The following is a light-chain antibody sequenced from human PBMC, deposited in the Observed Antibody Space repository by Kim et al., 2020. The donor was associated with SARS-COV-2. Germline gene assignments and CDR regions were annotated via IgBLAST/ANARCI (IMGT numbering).Light chain of an antibody. CDR2: GAS. CDR3: QQYAYWRA. V-gene: IGKV3-15*01. J-gene: IGKJ5*01. Sequence: SLSPGERATLSCRASQSISSSLAWYQQKPGQAPRVLIYGASASATGIPARFSGSGSGTEFTLTISNLQSEDFAVYYCQQYAYWRAFGQGTRLEIK. CDR1: QSISSS.